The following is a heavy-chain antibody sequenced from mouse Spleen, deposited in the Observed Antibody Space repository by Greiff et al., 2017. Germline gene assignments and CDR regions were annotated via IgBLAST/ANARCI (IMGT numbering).Heavy chain of an antibody. Sequence: EVQGVESGGGLVQPGGSLSLSCAASGFTFTDYYMSWVRQPPGKALEWLGFIRNKANGYTTEYSASVKGRFTISRDNSQSILYLQMNALRAEDSATYYCASLPYYRYDDYAMDYWGQGTSVTVSS. CDR1: GFTFTDYY. CDR3: ASLPYYRYDDYAMDY. D-gene: IGHD2-14*01. V-gene: IGHV7-3*01. J-gene: IGHJ4*01. CDR2: IRNKANGYTT.